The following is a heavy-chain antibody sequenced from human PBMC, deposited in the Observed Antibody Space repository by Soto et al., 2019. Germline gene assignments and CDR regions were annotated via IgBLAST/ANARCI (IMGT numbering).Heavy chain of an antibody. CDR2: IDQDGGEK. J-gene: IGHJ5*02. Sequence: EVQLVESGGGLVQPGGSLRLSCAASGFTFSNYWMAWVRQAPGKGLEWVANIDQDGGEKYYVDSVKGRFTISRDNAKNSLYLHMNSLRAEDTAVYYCARGENWFDPGGQGTLVTVSS. V-gene: IGHV3-7*05. CDR3: ARGENWFDP. CDR1: GFTFSNYW.